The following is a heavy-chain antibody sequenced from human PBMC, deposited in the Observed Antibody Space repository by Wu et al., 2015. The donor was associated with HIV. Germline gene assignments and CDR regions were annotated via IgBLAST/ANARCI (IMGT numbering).Heavy chain of an antibody. V-gene: IGHV1-2*02. D-gene: IGHD1-26*01. CDR3: ARPHYSGNYHLDY. CDR1: GYTFTGYY. CDR2: INPNSGAT. Sequence: QVQLVQSGAEVKMPGASMKVSCKASGYTFTGYYMHRLRQAPGQGPEWMGWINPNSGATNYAQKFEGRVTMTRDTSISTAYMELSSLRSDDTAVYYCARPHYSGNYHLDYWGQGTLVTVSS. J-gene: IGHJ4*02.